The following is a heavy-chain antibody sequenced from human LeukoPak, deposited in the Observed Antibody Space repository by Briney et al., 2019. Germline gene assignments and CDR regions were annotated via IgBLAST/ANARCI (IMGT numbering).Heavy chain of an antibody. CDR1: GGSISSSSYY. Sequence: PSETLSLTCTVSGGSISSSSYYWGWVRQPPGKGLEWIGSIYYSGSTYYNPSLKSRVTISVDTSKNQFSLKLSSVTAADTAVYYCARVSPYYFDYWGQGTLVTVSS. V-gene: IGHV4-39*01. J-gene: IGHJ4*02. CDR3: ARVSPYYFDY. CDR2: IYYSGST.